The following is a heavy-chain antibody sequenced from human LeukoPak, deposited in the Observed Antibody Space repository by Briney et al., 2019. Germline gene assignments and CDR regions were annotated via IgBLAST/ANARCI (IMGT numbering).Heavy chain of an antibody. CDR1: GYTFTRYY. V-gene: IGHV1-46*01. J-gene: IGHJ6*02. Sequence: ASVKVSCKASGYTFTRYYLHWVRQAPGQGLEWMGIINPSGGRTNNAQQFQSRVTMTRDTSTSTVYMQLSSLRSEDTAVYYCARDLAIAAAPYGMDVWGQGTTVTVSS. CDR3: ARDLAIAAAPYGMDV. CDR2: INPSGGRT. D-gene: IGHD6-13*01.